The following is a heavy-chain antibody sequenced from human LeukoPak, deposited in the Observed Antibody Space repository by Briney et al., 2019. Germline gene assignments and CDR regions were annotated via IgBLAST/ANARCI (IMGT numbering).Heavy chain of an antibody. D-gene: IGHD1-26*01. Sequence: GGSLRLSCAASGFTFSSYAMHWVRQAPGKGLEWVAVISYDGSNKYYADSVKGRFTISRDNSKNTLYLQMNSLRAEDTAVYYCARDQGSGATTLLLIWDYWGQGTLVTVSS. CDR3: ARDQGSGATTLLLIWDY. CDR2: ISYDGSNK. J-gene: IGHJ4*02. V-gene: IGHV3-30*04. CDR1: GFTFSSYA.